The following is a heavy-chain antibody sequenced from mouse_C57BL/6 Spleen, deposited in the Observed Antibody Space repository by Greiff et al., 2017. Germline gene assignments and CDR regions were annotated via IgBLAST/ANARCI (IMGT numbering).Heavy chain of an antibody. Sequence: QVQLQQSGPGLVQPSQSLSITCTVSGFSLTSYGVHWVRQSPGKGLEWLGVIWRGGSTDYNAAFISRLSISKDNSKSQVVFKMNSLQADDTAIYYCASTAQATFAYWGQGTLVTVSA. CDR1: GFSLTSYG. CDR2: IWRGGST. CDR3: ASTAQATFAY. V-gene: IGHV2-2*01. D-gene: IGHD3-2*02. J-gene: IGHJ3*01.